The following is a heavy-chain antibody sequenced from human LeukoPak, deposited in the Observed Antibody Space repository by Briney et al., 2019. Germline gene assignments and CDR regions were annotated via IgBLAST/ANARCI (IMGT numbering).Heavy chain of an antibody. D-gene: IGHD3-9*01. V-gene: IGHV1-2*02. Sequence: ASVKVSCKASGYTFTGSYMHWVRQAPGQGLEWMGWINPNSGGTNYAQKFQGRVTMTRDTSISTAYMELSRLRSDDTAVYYCARVPLYYDILTGQPPLDYRGQGTLVTVSS. CDR1: GYTFTGSY. CDR2: INPNSGGT. J-gene: IGHJ4*02. CDR3: ARVPLYYDILTGQPPLDY.